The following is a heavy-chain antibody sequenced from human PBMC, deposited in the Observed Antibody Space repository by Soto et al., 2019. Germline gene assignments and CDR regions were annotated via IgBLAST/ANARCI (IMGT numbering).Heavy chain of an antibody. CDR3: ARDRSTIFGVVMPSSFDY. CDR2: VNPNSGGT. V-gene: IGHV1-2*02. J-gene: IGHJ4*02. D-gene: IGHD3-3*01. CDR1: GYAFTGYY. Sequence: SAEVSCKASGYAFTGYYMHWVRQAPGQGLEWMGWVNPNSGGTNYAQKFQGRVTMTRDTSISTAYMELSRLRSDDTAVYYCARDRSTIFGVVMPSSFDYWGQGTLVTVSS.